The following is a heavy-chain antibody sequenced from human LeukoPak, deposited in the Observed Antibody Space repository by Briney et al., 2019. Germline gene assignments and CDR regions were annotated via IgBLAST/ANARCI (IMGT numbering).Heavy chain of an antibody. Sequence: PSETLSLTCALYGGSFNGYSWSWIRQSPGKGLEWIGEINLGGSTNYNPSLKSRVTMTIDTSKKEVSLKLTSVTASDTSIYSCATSSKVVRPDSWDYWGQGTLVTVSS. J-gene: IGHJ4*02. CDR3: ATSSKVVRPDSWDY. CDR2: INLGGST. V-gene: IGHV4-34*01. CDR1: GGSFNGYS. D-gene: IGHD6-6*01.